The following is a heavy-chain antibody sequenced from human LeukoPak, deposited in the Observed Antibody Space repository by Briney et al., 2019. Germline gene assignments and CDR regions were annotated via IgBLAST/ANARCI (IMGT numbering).Heavy chain of an antibody. CDR2: ISSGSGYI. CDR3: AKDVGKWESLHFFDY. V-gene: IGHV3-21*04. D-gene: IGHD1-26*01. J-gene: IGHJ4*02. Sequence: PGGSLRLSCAASGFTFSSYSINWVRQAPGKGLEWVSSISSGSGYIYYADSVKGRFTISRDDAKNSLYLQMNSLRGDDTAVYYCAKDVGKWESLHFFDYWGQGTLVTVSS. CDR1: GFTFSSYS.